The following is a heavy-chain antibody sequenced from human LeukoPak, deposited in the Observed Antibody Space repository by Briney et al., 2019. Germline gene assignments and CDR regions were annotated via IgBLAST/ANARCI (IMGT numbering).Heavy chain of an antibody. V-gene: IGHV3-20*01. Sequence: PGGSLRLSCAASGFTVSSNYMSWVRQAPGKGLERVSGINWNGGSTGYADSVKGRFTISRDNAKNSLYLQMNSLKAEDTALYHCARDEQQWLVQDYWGQGTLVTVSS. CDR2: INWNGGST. CDR3: ARDEQQWLVQDY. CDR1: GFTVSSNY. D-gene: IGHD6-19*01. J-gene: IGHJ4*02.